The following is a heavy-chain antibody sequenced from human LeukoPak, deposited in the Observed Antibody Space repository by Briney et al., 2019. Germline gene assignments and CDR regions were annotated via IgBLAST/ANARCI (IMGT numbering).Heavy chain of an antibody. J-gene: IGHJ4*02. CDR3: ARELLWFGWGNFDY. CDR1: GYAFTSYG. V-gene: IGHV1-18*01. CDR2: ISAYNGNT. D-gene: IGHD3-10*01. Sequence: ASVKVSCKASGYAFTSYGISWVRQAPGQGLEWMGWISAYNGNTNYAQKLQGRVTMTTDTSTSTAYMELRSLRSDDTAVYYCARELLWFGWGNFDYWGQGTLVTVSS.